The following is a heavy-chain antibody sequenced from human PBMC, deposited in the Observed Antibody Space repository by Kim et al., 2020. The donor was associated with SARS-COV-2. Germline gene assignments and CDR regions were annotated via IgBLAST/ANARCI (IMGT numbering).Heavy chain of an antibody. V-gene: IGHV4-34*01. CDR3: ARGRLGMVRWVKPGYFDY. D-gene: IGHD3-10*01. CDR2: INHSGST. J-gene: IGHJ4*02. Sequence: SETLSLTCAVYGGSFSGYYWSWIRQPPGKGLEWIGEINHSGSTNYNPSLKSRVTISVDTSKNQFSLKLSSVTAADTAVYYCARGRLGMVRWVKPGYFDYWGQGTLVTVSS. CDR1: GGSFSGYY.